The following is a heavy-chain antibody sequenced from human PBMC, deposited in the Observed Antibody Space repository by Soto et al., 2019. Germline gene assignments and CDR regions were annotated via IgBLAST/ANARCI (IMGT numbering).Heavy chain of an antibody. D-gene: IGHD6-19*01. J-gene: IGHJ4*02. Sequence: EVQRLESGGGLVQPGGSLRLSCAASGFTFSSYAMSWVRQAPGKGLEWVSAISGSGGSTYYADSLKGRFTISRDNSKNTLYLQMNSLRAEDTAVYYCAMYSSGWIDYWGQGTLVTVSS. CDR1: GFTFSSYA. CDR3: AMYSSGWIDY. CDR2: ISGSGGST. V-gene: IGHV3-23*01.